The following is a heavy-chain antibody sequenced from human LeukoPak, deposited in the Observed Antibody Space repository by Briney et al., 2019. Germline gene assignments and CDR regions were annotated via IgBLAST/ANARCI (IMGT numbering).Heavy chain of an antibody. Sequence: ASVKVSCKASGYTFTSYDINWVRQATGQGLEWMGWMNPNSGNTGYAQKFQGRVTMTRNTSISTAYMELSSLRSEDTAVYYCARDSLLWFGDYYYYGMDVWGKGTTVTVSS. D-gene: IGHD3-10*01. V-gene: IGHV1-8*01. CDR1: GYTFTSYD. J-gene: IGHJ6*04. CDR3: ARDSLLWFGDYYYYGMDV. CDR2: MNPNSGNT.